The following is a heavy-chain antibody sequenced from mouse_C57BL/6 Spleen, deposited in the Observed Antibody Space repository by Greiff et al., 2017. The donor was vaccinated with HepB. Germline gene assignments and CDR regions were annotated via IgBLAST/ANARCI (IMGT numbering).Heavy chain of an antibody. CDR3: ARYDSAGDY. CDR1: GYAFSSSW. V-gene: IGHV1-82*01. D-gene: IGHD2-4*01. CDR2: IYPGDGDT. Sequence: VQLQESGPELVKPGASVKISCKASGYAFSSSWMNWVKQRPGKGLEWIGRIYPGDGDTNYNGKFKGKATLTADKSSSTAYMQLSSLTSEDSAVYFCARYDSAGDYWGQGTTLTVSS. J-gene: IGHJ2*01.